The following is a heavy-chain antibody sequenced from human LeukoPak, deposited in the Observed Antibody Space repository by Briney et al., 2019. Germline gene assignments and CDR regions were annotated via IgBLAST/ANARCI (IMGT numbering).Heavy chain of an antibody. CDR3: AREYYDSSGYYYESVHDAFDI. Sequence: PGGSLRLSCAASGFTFSSYAMSWVRQAPGKGLEWVSYISSSGSTIYYADSVKGRFTISRDNAKNSLYLQMNSLRAEDTAVYYCAREYYDSSGYYYESVHDAFDIWGQGTMVTVSS. V-gene: IGHV3-48*04. J-gene: IGHJ3*02. D-gene: IGHD3-22*01. CDR1: GFTFSSYA. CDR2: ISSSGSTI.